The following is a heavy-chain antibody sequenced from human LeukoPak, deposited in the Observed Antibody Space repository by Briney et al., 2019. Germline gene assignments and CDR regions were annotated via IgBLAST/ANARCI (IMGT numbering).Heavy chain of an antibody. CDR2: IIPILGIA. V-gene: IGHV1-69*04. CDR3: ARGHYDILTGYYTKIDY. Sequence: SVKVSCKASGGTFSSYAISWVRQAPGQGLEWMGRIIPILGIANYAQKFQGRVTITADKSTSTAYMELSSLRSEDTAVYYCARGHYDILTGYYTKIDYWGQGTLVTVSS. D-gene: IGHD3-9*01. CDR1: GGTFSSYA. J-gene: IGHJ4*02.